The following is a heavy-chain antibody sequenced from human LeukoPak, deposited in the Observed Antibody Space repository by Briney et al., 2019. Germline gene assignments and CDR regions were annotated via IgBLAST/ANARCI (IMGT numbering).Heavy chain of an antibody. J-gene: IGHJ3*02. CDR2: INPNSGGT. Sequence: ASVKVSSTASGYTFTAYYMHWVRQAPGQGLEWMGWINPNSGGTNYAQKFQGRVTMTRDTSISTAYMELSRLRSDDTAVYYCAREEVYCSGGSCYPGGFDIWGQGTLVTVSS. V-gene: IGHV1-2*02. CDR3: AREEVYCSGGSCYPGGFDI. D-gene: IGHD2-15*01. CDR1: GYTFTAYY.